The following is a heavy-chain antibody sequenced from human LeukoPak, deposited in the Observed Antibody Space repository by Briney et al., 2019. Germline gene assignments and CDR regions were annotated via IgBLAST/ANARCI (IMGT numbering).Heavy chain of an antibody. Sequence: PGGSLRLSCAASGFTFSSHLMHWVRQAPGKGLEWVSGISWNSGSIGYADSVKGRFTISRDNAKNSLYLQMNSLRAEDTALYYCAKDMGFGEFTFDYWGQGTLVTVSS. CDR1: GFTFSSHL. J-gene: IGHJ4*02. CDR2: ISWNSGSI. D-gene: IGHD3-10*01. V-gene: IGHV3-9*01. CDR3: AKDMGFGEFTFDY.